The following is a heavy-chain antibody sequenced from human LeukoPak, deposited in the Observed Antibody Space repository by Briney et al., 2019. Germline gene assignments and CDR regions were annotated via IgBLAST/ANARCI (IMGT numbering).Heavy chain of an antibody. J-gene: IGHJ4*02. CDR1: GGSISSGGYY. Sequence: SETLSLTCTFFGGSISSGGYYCSWIRQPPGKGLEWIGYIYYSGSTNYNPSLKSRITISVDTSKNQFSLKLSSVTAADTAVYYCARVGDGYNPFDYWGQGTLVTVSS. V-gene: IGHV4-61*08. CDR2: IYYSGST. D-gene: IGHD5-24*01. CDR3: ARVGDGYNPFDY.